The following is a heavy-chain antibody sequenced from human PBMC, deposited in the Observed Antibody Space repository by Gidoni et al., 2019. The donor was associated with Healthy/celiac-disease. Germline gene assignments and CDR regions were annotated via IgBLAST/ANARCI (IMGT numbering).Heavy chain of an antibody. Sequence: QVQLVQSGAEVKKPGASVKVSCKASGYTFTSSGISWVRPAPGQGLEWMGWISAYNGNTNYAQKLQGRVTMTTDTSTSTAYMELRSLRSDDTAVYYCARLGYCSGGSCYPTYYYYYYGMDVWGQGTTVTVSS. CDR1: GYTFTSSG. CDR2: ISAYNGNT. D-gene: IGHD2-15*01. V-gene: IGHV1-18*01. CDR3: ARLGYCSGGSCYPTYYYYYYGMDV. J-gene: IGHJ6*02.